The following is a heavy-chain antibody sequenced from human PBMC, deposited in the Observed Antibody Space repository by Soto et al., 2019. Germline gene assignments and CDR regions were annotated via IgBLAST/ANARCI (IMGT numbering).Heavy chain of an antibody. D-gene: IGHD6-6*01. V-gene: IGHV5-51*01. J-gene: IGHJ6*02. CDR2: IYPGDSDT. CDR3: ARXAFGSSGGVGYYYGMDV. Sequence: PGESLKISCKGSGYSFTIYWIGWVRQMPGKGLEWMGIIYPGDSDTRYSPSFQGQVTISADKSISTAYLQWSSLKASDTAMYYCARXAFGSSGGVGYYYGMDVWGQGTTVTVSS. CDR1: GYSFTIYW.